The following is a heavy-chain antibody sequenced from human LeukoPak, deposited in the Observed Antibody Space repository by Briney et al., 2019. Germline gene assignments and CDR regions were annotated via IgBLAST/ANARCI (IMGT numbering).Heavy chain of an antibody. J-gene: IGHJ4*02. V-gene: IGHV1-46*01. CDR3: ARGGQRWLQFPYDY. CDR1: GHTFTNYH. Sequence: GASVKVSCKASGHTFTNYHIHWVLQAPGQELEWMGILTPRGDITNYAQKFQGRVTMTRDTSTSTIYMELSSLRSEDTAVYYCARGGQRWLQFPYDYWGQGTVVTVSS. CDR2: LTPRGDIT. D-gene: IGHD5-24*01.